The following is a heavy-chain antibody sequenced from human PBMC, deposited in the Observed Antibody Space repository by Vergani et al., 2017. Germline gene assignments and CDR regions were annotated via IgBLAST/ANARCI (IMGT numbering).Heavy chain of an antibody. J-gene: IGHJ3*02. CDR2: IYTSGST. V-gene: IGHV4-61*02. D-gene: IGHD2-2*01. Sequence: QVQLQESGPGLVKPSQTLSLTCTVSGGSISSGRYYWSWIRQPAGKGLEWIGRIYTSGSTNYNPSLKSRVTISVATSKNQFSLKLSSVTAADTAVYYCARVDVEYCSSTSGYGAFDIWGQGTMVTVSS. CDR1: GGSISSGRYY. CDR3: ARVDVEYCSSTSGYGAFDI.